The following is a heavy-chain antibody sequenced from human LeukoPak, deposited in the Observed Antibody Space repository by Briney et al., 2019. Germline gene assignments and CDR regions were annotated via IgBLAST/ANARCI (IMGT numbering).Heavy chain of an antibody. D-gene: IGHD3-22*01. CDR1: GFTVSSNY. V-gene: IGHV3-53*01. Sequence: GGSLRLSCAASGFTVSSNYMSWVRQAPGKGLEWVSVIYSGGSTYYADSVKGRFTISRDNSKNTLYLQMNSLRAEDTAVYYCARDIRYYDSSGYSWDAFDIWGQGTMVTVSS. J-gene: IGHJ3*02. CDR2: IYSGGST. CDR3: ARDIRYYDSSGYSWDAFDI.